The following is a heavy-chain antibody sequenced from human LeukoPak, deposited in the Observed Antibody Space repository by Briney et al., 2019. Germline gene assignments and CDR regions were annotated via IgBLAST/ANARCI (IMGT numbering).Heavy chain of an antibody. J-gene: IGHJ4*02. CDR3: ARNLYGGNLNYFDY. CDR2: IYYSGST. V-gene: IGHV4-59*01. Sequence: PSKTLSLTCTVSGGSISSYYWSWIRQPPGKGLEWIGYIYYSGSTNYNPSLKSRVTISVDTSKSHFSLKLISVTAADTAVYYCARNLYGGNLNYFDYWGQGTLVTVSS. D-gene: IGHD4-23*01. CDR1: GGSISSYY.